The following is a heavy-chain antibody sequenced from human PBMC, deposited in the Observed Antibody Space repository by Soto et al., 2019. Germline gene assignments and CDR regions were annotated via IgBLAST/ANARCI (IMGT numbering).Heavy chain of an antibody. D-gene: IGHD2-2*01. CDR3: AKEGGYCSSTSCYFDY. CDR2: ISYDGSNK. Sequence: GSLRLSCAASGFTFSSYGMHWVRQAPGKGLEWVAVISYDGSNKYYADSVKGRFTISRDNSKNTLYLQMNSLRAEDTAVYYCAKEGGYCSSTSCYFDYWGQGTLVTVSS. CDR1: GFTFSSYG. V-gene: IGHV3-30*18. J-gene: IGHJ4*02.